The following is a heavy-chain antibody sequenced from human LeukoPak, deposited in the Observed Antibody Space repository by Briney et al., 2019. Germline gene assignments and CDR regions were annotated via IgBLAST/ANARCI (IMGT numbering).Heavy chain of an antibody. V-gene: IGHV3-7*01. Sequence: GGSLRLSCGASGFTFITYAMTWVRQAPGKGLEWVANIKQGGSSKYYVDSVKGRFTISRDDAKNSLFLQMNSLRAEDTAVYYCGRGEGFLVDHWGQGTLVTVST. D-gene: IGHD3-3*01. J-gene: IGHJ4*02. CDR3: GRGEGFLVDH. CDR2: IKQGGSSK. CDR1: GFTFITYA.